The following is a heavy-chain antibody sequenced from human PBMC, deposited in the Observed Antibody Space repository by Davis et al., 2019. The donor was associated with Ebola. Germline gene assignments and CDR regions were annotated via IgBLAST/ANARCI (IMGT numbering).Heavy chain of an antibody. Sequence: SETLSLTCSVSGGSISYYYWSWIRQLPGKGLEWIGSIYFSGSTNYNPSLKSRVTISVDTSKKQFSLKLSSVTAADTAVYYCARAMVTMVSFAFDIWGQGTVVTVSS. V-gene: IGHV4-59*12. CDR3: ARAMVTMVSFAFDI. J-gene: IGHJ3*02. CDR2: IYFSGST. D-gene: IGHD3-10*01. CDR1: GGSISYYY.